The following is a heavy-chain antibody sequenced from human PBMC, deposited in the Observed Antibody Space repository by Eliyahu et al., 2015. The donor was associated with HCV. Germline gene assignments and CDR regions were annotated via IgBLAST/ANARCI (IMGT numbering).Heavy chain of an antibody. V-gene: IGHV5-51*01. J-gene: IGHJ4*02. Sequence: EVQLVQSGAEVKKPGESLKIXCKGSGYSFTRYWIXXVRQMPGKGLGWMGSINPGDSETRYSPSFQGQVIISADKSISTAYVQWSSLKASDTAMYYCARRGNYYDSSGYYPVEHPSDYWGQGTLVTVSS. CDR1: GYSFTRYW. D-gene: IGHD3-22*01. CDR3: ARRGNYYDSSGYYPVEHPSDY. CDR2: INPGDSET.